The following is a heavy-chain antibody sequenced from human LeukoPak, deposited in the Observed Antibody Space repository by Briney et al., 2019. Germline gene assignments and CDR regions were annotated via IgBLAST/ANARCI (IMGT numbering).Heavy chain of an antibody. V-gene: IGHV4-4*07. CDR2: IHTSGST. Sequence: PSETLSLTCTVSGGSISSYYWNWIRQPAGKGLEWIGRIHTSGSTNYNPSLKSRVTMSVDKSKNQFSLKLSSVTAADTAVYYCASSIAVAGTGAFDIWGQGTMVTVSS. CDR3: ASSIAVAGTGAFDI. CDR1: GGSISSYY. J-gene: IGHJ3*02. D-gene: IGHD6-19*01.